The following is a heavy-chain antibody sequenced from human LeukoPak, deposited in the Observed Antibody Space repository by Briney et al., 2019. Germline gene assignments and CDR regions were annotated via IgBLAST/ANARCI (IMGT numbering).Heavy chain of an antibody. V-gene: IGHV4-4*09. CDR1: GSISSYY. CDR3: ARQKCTSTSCLTKNAFDI. Sequence: SETLSLTCTVSGSISSYYWSWIQQPPGKGLEWIGYIYTSGSTNYNPSLKSRVTISVDTSKNQFSLDLSSVTAADTAVYYCARQKCTSTSCLTKNAFDIWGQGTMVTVSS. J-gene: IGHJ3*02. D-gene: IGHD2-2*01. CDR2: IYTSGST.